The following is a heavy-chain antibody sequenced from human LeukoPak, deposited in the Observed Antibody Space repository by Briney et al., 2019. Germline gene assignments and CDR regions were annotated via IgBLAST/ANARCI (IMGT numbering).Heavy chain of an antibody. CDR3: ARGDYGSGTYLWGS. V-gene: IGHV4-34*01. D-gene: IGHD3-10*01. J-gene: IGHJ5*02. CDR1: GGSFSGYY. Sequence: SETLSLTCAVYGGSFSGYYWSWIRQPPGKGLEWIGEINHSGSTNYNPSLKSRVTISVDTSKNQFSLNLSSVTAADTAVYYCARGDYGSGTYLWGSWGQGILVTVSP. CDR2: INHSGST.